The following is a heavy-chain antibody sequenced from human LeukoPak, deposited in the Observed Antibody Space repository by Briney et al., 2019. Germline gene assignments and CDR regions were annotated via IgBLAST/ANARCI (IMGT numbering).Heavy chain of an antibody. Sequence: GGSLRLSCTASGFTFGDYAMSWVRQAPGEGLEWVGFIRSKAYGGTTEYAASVKGRFTISRDDSKSIAYLQMNSLETEDTAVYYCTRDPPPYYYDSSGYLDAFDIWGQGTMVTVSS. D-gene: IGHD3-22*01. CDR2: IRSKAYGGTT. CDR1: GFTFGDYA. J-gene: IGHJ3*02. V-gene: IGHV3-49*04. CDR3: TRDPPPYYYDSSGYLDAFDI.